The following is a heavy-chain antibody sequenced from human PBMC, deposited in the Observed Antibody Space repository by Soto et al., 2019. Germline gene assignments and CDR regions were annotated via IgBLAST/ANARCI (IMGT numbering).Heavy chain of an antibody. CDR3: ARREVRFLEWFGVPDYYGMDV. CDR1: GYTFTSYG. Sequence: QVPLVQSGAEVKKPGASVKVSCKASGYTFTSYGISWVRQAPGQGLEWMGWISAYNGNTNYAQKLQGRGTMTTDTSTSPAYMELRSLRSDDTAVYYCARREVRFLEWFGVPDYYGMDVWGQGTTVTVSS. J-gene: IGHJ6*02. CDR2: ISAYNGNT. V-gene: IGHV1-18*01. D-gene: IGHD3-3*01.